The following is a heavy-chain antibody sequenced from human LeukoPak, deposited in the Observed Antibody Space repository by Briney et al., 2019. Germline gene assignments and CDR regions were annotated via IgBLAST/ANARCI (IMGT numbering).Heavy chain of an antibody. CDR2: IIPIFGTA. CDR1: GGTFSTYA. J-gene: IGHJ5*02. Sequence: GASVTVSCTASGGTFSTYAISWVRQAPGQGLEWMGGIIPIFGTANYAQKFQGRVTITADESTSTAYMELSSLRSEDTAVYYCASDRYCSSTSRYAHNWFDPWGQGTLVTVSS. CDR3: ASDRYCSSTSRYAHNWFDP. D-gene: IGHD2-2*01. V-gene: IGHV1-69*13.